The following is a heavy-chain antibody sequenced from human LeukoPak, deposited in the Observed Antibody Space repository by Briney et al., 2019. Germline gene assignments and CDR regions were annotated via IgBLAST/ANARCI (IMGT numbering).Heavy chain of an antibody. V-gene: IGHV3-30*04. Sequence: PGGSLRLSCAASGFTFSSYAMHWVRQAPGKGLEWVAVISYDGSNKYYADSVKGRFTISRDNAKNSLYLQMNSLRAEDTALYYCARGLVGSTTTLFDYWGQGTLVTISS. D-gene: IGHD1-26*01. CDR2: ISYDGSNK. CDR3: ARGLVGSTTTLFDY. J-gene: IGHJ4*02. CDR1: GFTFSSYA.